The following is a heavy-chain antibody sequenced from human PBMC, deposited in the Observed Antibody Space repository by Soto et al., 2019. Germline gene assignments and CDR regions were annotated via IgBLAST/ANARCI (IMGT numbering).Heavy chain of an antibody. V-gene: IGHV1-3*01. Sequence: ASVKVSCKASGYTFTSYAMHWVRQAPGQRLEWMGWINAGNGNTKYSQKFQGRVTITRDTSASTAYMELSSLRSEDTAVYYCAIVPPTGYYFDYWGQGTLVTSPQ. CDR1: GYTFTSYA. CDR3: AIVPPTGYYFDY. CDR2: INAGNGNT. J-gene: IGHJ4*02.